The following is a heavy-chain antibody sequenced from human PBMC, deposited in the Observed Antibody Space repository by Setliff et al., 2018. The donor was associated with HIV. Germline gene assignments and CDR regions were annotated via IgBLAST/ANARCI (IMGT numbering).Heavy chain of an antibody. CDR1: GGSFSGYY. J-gene: IGHJ4*02. Sequence: PSETLSLTCAVYGGSFSGYYWSWIRQPPGKGLEWIGEINHSGSTNYNPSLKSRVTISVDTSKNQFSLKLSSVTAADTAVYYCARSLLPSITVAGTIGYWGQGSLVTVSS. CDR2: INHSGST. CDR3: ARSLLPSITVAGTIGY. V-gene: IGHV4-34*01. D-gene: IGHD6-19*01.